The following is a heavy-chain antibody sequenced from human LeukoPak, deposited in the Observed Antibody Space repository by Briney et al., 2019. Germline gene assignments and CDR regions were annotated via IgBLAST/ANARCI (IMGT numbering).Heavy chain of an antibody. D-gene: IGHD3-10*01. CDR3: ARVITIGQPPYYYYMDV. CDR2: FIPLLRAA. V-gene: IGHV1-69*13. Sequence: ASVKVSCKASGGTFSSSAFSWVRQAPGQGLEWMGGFIPLLRAANYAQDFQGRVKITADESTTTAYMQLTSLRSEDTAVYFFARVITIGQPPYYYYMDVWGKGPGGTVSS. J-gene: IGHJ6*03. CDR1: GGTFSSSA.